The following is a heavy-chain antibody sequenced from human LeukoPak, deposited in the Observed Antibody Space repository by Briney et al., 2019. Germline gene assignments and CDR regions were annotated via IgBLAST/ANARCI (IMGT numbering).Heavy chain of an antibody. CDR1: GFTVITND. V-gene: IGHV3-53*01. Sequence: GGSLRLSCAASGFTVITNDMTWVRQAPGKGLEWVSVLYSDGNTKYADSVQGRFTISRNNSKSTLYLEMNSLSPDDTAVYYCARGVEPLAANTLAYWGQGTLVTVSS. D-gene: IGHD1-14*01. J-gene: IGHJ4*02. CDR2: LYSDGNT. CDR3: ARGVEPLAANTLAY.